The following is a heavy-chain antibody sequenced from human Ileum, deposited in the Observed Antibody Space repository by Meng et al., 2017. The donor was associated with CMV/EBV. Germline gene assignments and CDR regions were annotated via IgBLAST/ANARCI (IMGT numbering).Heavy chain of an antibody. CDR2: IRYDGSNK. CDR1: GFTFSSYG. D-gene: IGHD6-13*01. V-gene: IGHV3-30*02. J-gene: IGHJ6*02. Sequence: GESLKISCAASGFTFSSYGMHWVRQAPGKGLEWVAFIRYDGSNKYYADYVKGRFTISRDNSKNTLYLQMNSLRAEDTAVYYCANPLVDDYYYYGMDVWGQGTTVTVSS. CDR3: ANPLVDDYYYYGMDV.